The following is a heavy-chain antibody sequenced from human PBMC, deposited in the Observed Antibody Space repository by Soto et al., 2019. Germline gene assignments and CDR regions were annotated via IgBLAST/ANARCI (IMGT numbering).Heavy chain of an antibody. CDR2: IIPILNAA. J-gene: IGHJ4*02. D-gene: IGHD3-10*01. V-gene: IGHV1-69*01. CDR3: ARDRRAVLQGSTVCEF. Sequence: QVQLVQSGAEVKKPGSSVKVSCKASGGTFSSYAMSWVRQAPGQGLEWMGAIIPILNAANYAQKFQDRVTITADESTRTAFIELSSLKSEDTAVYYCARDRRAVLQGSTVCEFWGQGTLVTVSS. CDR1: GGTFSSYA.